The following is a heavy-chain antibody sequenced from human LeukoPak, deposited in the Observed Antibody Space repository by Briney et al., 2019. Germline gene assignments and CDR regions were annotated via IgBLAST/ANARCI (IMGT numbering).Heavy chain of an antibody. Sequence: SETLSLTCTVSGGSISSYYWSWIRQPAGKGLGWIGRFYTSQSTDYNPSLKSRVTMSVDTSKNQFSLKLSSVTAADTAVYYCARHTYFGFDIWGQGTMVTVSS. CDR1: GGSISSYY. CDR3: ARHTYFGFDI. D-gene: IGHD2/OR15-2a*01. V-gene: IGHV4-4*07. J-gene: IGHJ3*02. CDR2: FYTSQST.